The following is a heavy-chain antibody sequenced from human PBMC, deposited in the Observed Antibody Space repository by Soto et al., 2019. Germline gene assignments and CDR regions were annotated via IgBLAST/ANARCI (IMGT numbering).Heavy chain of an antibody. Sequence: GASVKVSCKASGYTFTGYYMHWVRQAPGQGLEWMGWINPNSGGTNYAQKFQGWVTMTTDTSTSTAYMELRSLRSDDTAVYYCARDLISHYYDSSGYLYYYYGMDVWGQGTTVTVSS. J-gene: IGHJ6*02. CDR1: GYTFTGYY. D-gene: IGHD3-22*01. CDR3: ARDLISHYYDSSGYLYYYYGMDV. CDR2: INPNSGGT. V-gene: IGHV1-2*04.